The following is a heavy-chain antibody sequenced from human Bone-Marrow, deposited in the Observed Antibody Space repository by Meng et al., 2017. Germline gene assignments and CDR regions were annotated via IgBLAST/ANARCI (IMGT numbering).Heavy chain of an antibody. V-gene: IGHV4-39*06. CDR3: AGAAIPVRGWYYFDY. D-gene: IGHD6-19*01. CDR1: GGSISISSYY. Sequence: GSLRLSCTVSGGSISISSYYWGWIRQPPGKGLEWIGSIYFSGSTYYNPSLESRVAISVDTSKNQFTLKLSSVTAADTAVYYCAGAAIPVRGWYYFDYWGQGTLVTVSS. CDR2: IYFSGST. J-gene: IGHJ4*02.